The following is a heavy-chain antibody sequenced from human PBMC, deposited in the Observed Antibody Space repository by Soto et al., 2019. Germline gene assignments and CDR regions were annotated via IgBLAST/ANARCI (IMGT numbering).Heavy chain of an antibody. J-gene: IGHJ4*02. CDR2: IIPIFGTA. CDR1: GGTFSSYA. D-gene: IGHD3-16*01. V-gene: IGHV1-69*01. CDR3: ATSAPDTRDGVYYYDYGPRIDY. Sequence: QVQLVQSGAEVKKPGSSVKVSCKASGGTFSSYAISWVRQAPGQGLEWMGGIIPIFGTANYAQKFRGRVTITADESTSTAYMELSSLRSEDTAVYYCATSAPDTRDGVYYYDYGPRIDYWGQGTLVTVSS.